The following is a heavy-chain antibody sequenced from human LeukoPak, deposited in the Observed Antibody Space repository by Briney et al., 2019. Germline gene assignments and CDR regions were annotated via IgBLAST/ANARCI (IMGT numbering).Heavy chain of an antibody. D-gene: IGHD3-10*01. CDR2: IYYSGST. V-gene: IGHV4-39*01. CDR3: ARSLPHYYGSGSHNGPVGHYYYYGMDV. CDR1: GGSISSSSYY. J-gene: IGHJ6*02. Sequence: SETLSFTCTVSGGSISSSSYYWGWIRQPPGKGLEWIGSIYYSGSTYYNPSLKSRVTISVDTSKNQFSLKLSSVTAADTAVYYCARSLPHYYGSGSHNGPVGHYYYYGMDVWGQGTTVTVSS.